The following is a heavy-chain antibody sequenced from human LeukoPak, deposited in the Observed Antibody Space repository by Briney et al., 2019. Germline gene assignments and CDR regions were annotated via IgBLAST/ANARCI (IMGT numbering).Heavy chain of an antibody. Sequence: GGSLRLSCAASGFTFSIYDMHWVRQAPGKGLEWVAFIRYDGSNKYYADSVKGRFTISRDNSKNTLYLQMNSLRAEDTAVYYCAKDRGYSSSSGYYYMDVWGKGTTVTVSS. V-gene: IGHV3-30*02. D-gene: IGHD6-6*01. J-gene: IGHJ6*03. CDR1: GFTFSIYD. CDR2: IRYDGSNK. CDR3: AKDRGYSSSSGYYYMDV.